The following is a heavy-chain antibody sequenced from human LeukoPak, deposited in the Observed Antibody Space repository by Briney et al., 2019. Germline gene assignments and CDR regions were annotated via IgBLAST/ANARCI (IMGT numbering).Heavy chain of an antibody. CDR3: ARGAWSENPFDY. V-gene: IGHV3-30*03. Sequence: GGTLRLSCAASGFTFSSYGMHWVRQAPGKGLEWVAVISYDGSNKYYADSVKGRFTISRDNSKNTLYLQMNSLRAEDTAVYYCARGAWSENPFDYWGQGTLVTVSS. D-gene: IGHD1-14*01. J-gene: IGHJ4*02. CDR2: ISYDGSNK. CDR1: GFTFSSYG.